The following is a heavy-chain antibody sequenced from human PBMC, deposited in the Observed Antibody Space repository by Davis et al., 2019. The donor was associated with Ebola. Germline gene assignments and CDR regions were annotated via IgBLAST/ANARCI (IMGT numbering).Heavy chain of an antibody. Sequence: PGGSLRLSCVASGFTFSSYDMHWVRQTTGKGLEWLSSIDTAGATFYQSSVKGRFTISRDNSKNSLYLQMNSLRTEDTALYYCAKLSGAGTTKTWFDPWGQGTLVTVSS. J-gene: IGHJ5*02. CDR1: GFTFSSYD. CDR3: AKLSGAGTTKTWFDP. CDR2: IDTAGAT. V-gene: IGHV3-13*01. D-gene: IGHD1-7*01.